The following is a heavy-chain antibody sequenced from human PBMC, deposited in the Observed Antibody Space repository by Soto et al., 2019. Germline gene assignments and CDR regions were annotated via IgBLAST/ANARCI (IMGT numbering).Heavy chain of an antibody. D-gene: IGHD3-22*01. CDR2: FDPEDGET. Sequence: ASVKVSCKVSGYTLTELSMHWVRQAPGKGLEWMGGFDPEDGETIYAQKFQGRVTMTEDTSTDTAYMELSSLRSEDTAVYYCATAIVVVITTEKYFDYWGQGTLVTVSS. V-gene: IGHV1-24*01. CDR1: GYTLTELS. J-gene: IGHJ4*02. CDR3: ATAIVVVITTEKYFDY.